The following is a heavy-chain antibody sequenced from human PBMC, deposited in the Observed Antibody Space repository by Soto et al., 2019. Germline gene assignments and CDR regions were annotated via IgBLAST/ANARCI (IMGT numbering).Heavy chain of an antibody. V-gene: IGHV1-2*02. J-gene: IGHJ4*02. CDR3: ARGDYGTGGYPFPYFDY. D-gene: IGHD2-8*02. Sequence: HEHLVQSGAEVKRPGASLKVSCKASGYSFTGYYIHWVRQAPGQGLEWMGWINPDSGATNYAQNLQGRVTLTSDTSISTASRDLTSLTSDDTAVYYCARGDYGTGGYPFPYFDYWGQGTLVIVS. CDR2: INPDSGAT. CDR1: GYSFTGYY.